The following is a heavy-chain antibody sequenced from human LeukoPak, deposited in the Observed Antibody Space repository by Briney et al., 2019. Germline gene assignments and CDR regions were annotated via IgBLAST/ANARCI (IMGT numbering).Heavy chain of an antibody. CDR1: GGSVSSGSYY. CDR2: IYYSGST. CDR3: ARAVARSGIAAAGLYYFDY. Sequence: SETLSLTCTVSGGSVSSGSYYWSWIRQPPGKGLEWIGSIYYSGSTNYNPSLKSRVTISVDTSKNQFSLKLSSETAADTAVYYCARAVARSGIAAAGLYYFDYWGQGTLVTASS. D-gene: IGHD6-13*01. V-gene: IGHV4-61*01. J-gene: IGHJ4*02.